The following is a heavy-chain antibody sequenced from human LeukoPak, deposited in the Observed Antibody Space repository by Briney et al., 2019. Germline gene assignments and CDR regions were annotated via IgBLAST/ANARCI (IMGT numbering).Heavy chain of an antibody. Sequence: GGSLRLSCAASGFTFSSYSMNWVRQAPGKGLEWVSSISSSSSYIYYADSVKGRFTISRDNAKNSLYLQMNSLRAEDTAVYYCARSRGGSSWSVIWGQGTMVTVSS. J-gene: IGHJ3*02. CDR1: GFTFSSYS. CDR3: ARSRGGSSWSVI. D-gene: IGHD6-13*01. V-gene: IGHV3-21*01. CDR2: ISSSSSYI.